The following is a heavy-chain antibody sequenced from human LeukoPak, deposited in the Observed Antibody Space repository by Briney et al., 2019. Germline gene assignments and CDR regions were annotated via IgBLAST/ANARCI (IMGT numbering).Heavy chain of an antibody. CDR3: ARHGGDKVI. CDR2: ISYDGSNK. CDR1: GFTFSSYA. Sequence: GGSLRLSCAASGFTFSSYAMHWVRQAPGKGLEWVAVISYDGSNKYYADSVKGRFTISRDNSKNTLYLQMNSLRAEDTAVYYCARHGGDKVIWGQGTLVTVSS. D-gene: IGHD2-21*02. J-gene: IGHJ4*02. V-gene: IGHV3-30*04.